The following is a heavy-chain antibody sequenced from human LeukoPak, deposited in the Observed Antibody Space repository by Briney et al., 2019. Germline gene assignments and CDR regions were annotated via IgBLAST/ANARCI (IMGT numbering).Heavy chain of an antibody. Sequence: GRSLRLSCAASGFTFDDYAMHWVRQAPGKGLEWVSGISWNSGSIGYADSVKGRFTVSRDNAKNSLYLQMNSLRAEDTALYYCAKEDTVPYAMDVWGQGTTVTVSS. J-gene: IGHJ6*02. CDR1: GFTFDDYA. CDR2: ISWNSGSI. CDR3: AKEDTVPYAMDV. V-gene: IGHV3-9*01. D-gene: IGHD5-18*01.